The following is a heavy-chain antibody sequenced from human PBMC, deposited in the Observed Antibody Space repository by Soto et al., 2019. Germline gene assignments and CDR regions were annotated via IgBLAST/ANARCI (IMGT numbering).Heavy chain of an antibody. J-gene: IGHJ6*02. CDR2: TYYRSKWYN. Sequence: PSQTLSLTCAISGDSVSSNSAAWNWIRQSPSRGLELLGRTYYRSKWYNDYAVSVKSRITINPDTSKNQFSLQLNSVTPEDTAVYYCARELRDFDWAVYYYYGMDVWGQGTTVTGSS. CDR3: ARELRDFDWAVYYYYGMDV. CDR1: GDSVSSNSAA. D-gene: IGHD3-9*01. V-gene: IGHV6-1*01.